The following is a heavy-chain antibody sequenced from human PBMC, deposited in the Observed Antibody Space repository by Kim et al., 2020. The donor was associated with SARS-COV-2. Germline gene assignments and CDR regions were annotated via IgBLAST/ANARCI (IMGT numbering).Heavy chain of an antibody. D-gene: IGHD6-13*01. CDR1: GDSVSSNSAT. CDR2: TYYRSKWYN. J-gene: IGHJ4*02. V-gene: IGHV6-1*01. Sequence: SQTLSLTCAISGDSVSSNSATWNWIRQSPSRGLEWLGRTYYRSKWYNGYAVSVKSRITINTDTSKNQFSLQLNSVTPEDTAVYYCAREGRKAAAGDLDYWGQGTLGTVSS. CDR3: AREGRKAAAGDLDY.